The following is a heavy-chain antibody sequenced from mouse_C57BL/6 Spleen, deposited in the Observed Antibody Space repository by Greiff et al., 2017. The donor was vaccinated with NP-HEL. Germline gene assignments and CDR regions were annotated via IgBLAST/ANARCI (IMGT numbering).Heavy chain of an antibody. J-gene: IGHJ4*01. V-gene: IGHV1-69*01. CDR3: ARGDYYGSSEAMDY. CDR1: GYTFTSYW. D-gene: IGHD1-1*01. CDR2: IDPSDSYT. Sequence: VQLQQPGAELVMPGASVKLSCKASGYTFTSYWMHWVKQRPGQGLEWIGEIDPSDSYTNYNQKFKGKSTLTVDKSSSTAYMQLSSLTSEDSAVYYCARGDYYGSSEAMDYWGQGTSVTVSS.